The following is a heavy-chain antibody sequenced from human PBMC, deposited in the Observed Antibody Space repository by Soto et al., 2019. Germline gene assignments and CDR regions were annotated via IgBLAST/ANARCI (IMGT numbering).Heavy chain of an antibody. V-gene: IGHV1-8*01. D-gene: IGHD3-3*01. CDR2: MNPNSGNT. CDR3: ARWSRGPNRDYYYGMDV. J-gene: IGHJ6*02. CDR1: GYTFTSYD. Sequence: ASVKVSCKASGYTFTSYDINWVRQATGQGLEWMGWMNPNSGNTGYAQKFQGRVTMTRNTSISTAYMELSSLRSEDTAVYYCARWSRGPNRDYYYGMDVWGQGTTVTAP.